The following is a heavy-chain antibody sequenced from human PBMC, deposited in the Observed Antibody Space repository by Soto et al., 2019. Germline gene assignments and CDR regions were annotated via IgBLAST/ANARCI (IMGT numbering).Heavy chain of an antibody. CDR2: INPKNGDT. CDR1: GYIFSGNF. D-gene: IGHD2-2*01. J-gene: IGHJ6*02. V-gene: IGHV1-2*02. CDR3: ARDTRGTRGFDEMDI. Sequence: ASVKVSCKASGYIFSGNFMHWMRQAPGQGLEWMGCINPKNGDTNYAQKFQGRVTMTRDTSLNLVYMDLSGLRSDDAAVYYCARDTRGTRGFDEMDIWGQGTTVTVSS.